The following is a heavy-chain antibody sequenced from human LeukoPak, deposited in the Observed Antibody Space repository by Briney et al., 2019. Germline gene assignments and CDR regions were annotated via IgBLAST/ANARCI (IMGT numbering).Heavy chain of an antibody. J-gene: IGHJ4*02. CDR3: ARGRTGTVTLYYFDY. V-gene: IGHV4-34*01. CDR1: GGSFSGYY. CDR2: INHSGST. Sequence: SETLSLTCAVYGGSFSGYYWSWIRHPPGKGLEWIGEINHSGSTNYNPSLKSRVTISVDTSKNQFSLKLSSVTAADTAVYYCARGRTGTVTLYYFDYWGQGTLVTVSS. D-gene: IGHD4-17*01.